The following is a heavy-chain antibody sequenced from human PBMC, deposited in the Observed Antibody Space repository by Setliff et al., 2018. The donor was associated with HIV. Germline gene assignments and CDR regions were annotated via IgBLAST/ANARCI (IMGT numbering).Heavy chain of an antibody. V-gene: IGHV3-74*01. Sequence: GGFLRLSCAASGFSFSSYWMHWVRQGPGEGLVWVSRTNEGVSTTNYADSVKGRFTISRDNARNTLYLHMSSLRVEDTSVYYCARGLYYESTGPTDYWGQGTLVTVSS. CDR1: GFSFSSYW. D-gene: IGHD3-22*01. CDR2: TNEGVSTT. CDR3: ARGLYYESTGPTDY. J-gene: IGHJ4*02.